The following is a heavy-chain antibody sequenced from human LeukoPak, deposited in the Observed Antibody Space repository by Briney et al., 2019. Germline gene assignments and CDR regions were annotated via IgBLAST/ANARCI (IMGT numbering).Heavy chain of an antibody. CDR3: ALYYYDSSGYCLPLDY. V-gene: IGHV4-59*01. Sequence: SETLSLTCTVSGGSISSYYWSWIRQPPGKGLEWIGYIYYSGSTNYNPSLKSRVTISVDTSKNQFSLKLSSVTAADTAVYYCALYYYDSSGYCLPLDYWGQGTLVTVSS. CDR1: GGSISSYY. J-gene: IGHJ4*02. CDR2: IYYSGST. D-gene: IGHD3-22*01.